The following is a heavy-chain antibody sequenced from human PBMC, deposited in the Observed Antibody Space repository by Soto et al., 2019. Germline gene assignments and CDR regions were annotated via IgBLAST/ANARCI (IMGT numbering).Heavy chain of an antibody. CDR3: TTGPKDIVVVPAAIHGPNYYYYYGMDV. CDR1: PFNYSNHR. D-gene: IGHD2-2*02. J-gene: IGHJ6*02. CDR2: IKSKTDGGTT. Sequence: LRLSCAASPFNYSNHRTSWVRQAPGKGLEWVGRIKSKTDGGTTDYAAPVKGRFTISRDDSKNTLYLQMNSLKTEDTAVYYCTTGPKDIVVVPAAIHGPNYYYYYGMDVWGQGTTVTVSS. V-gene: IGHV3-15*01.